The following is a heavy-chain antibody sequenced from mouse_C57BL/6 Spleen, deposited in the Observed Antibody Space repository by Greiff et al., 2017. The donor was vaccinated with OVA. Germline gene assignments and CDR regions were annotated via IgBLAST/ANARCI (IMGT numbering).Heavy chain of an antibody. D-gene: IGHD1-1*01. CDR2: INPYNGGT. V-gene: IGHV1-19*01. CDR3: ARDYYGRGLYFDV. J-gene: IGHJ1*03. CDR1: GYTFTDYY. Sequence: VQLQQSGPVLVKPGASVKMSCKASGYTFTDYYMNWVKQSHGKSLEWIGVINPYNGGTSYNQKFKGKATLTVDKSSSTAYMELNSLTSEDSAVYCGARDYYGRGLYFDVWGTGTTVTVSS.